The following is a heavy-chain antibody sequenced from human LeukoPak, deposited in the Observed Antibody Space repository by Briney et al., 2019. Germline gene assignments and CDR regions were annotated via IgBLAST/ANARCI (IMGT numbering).Heavy chain of an antibody. CDR1: GFTFDDYA. CDR2: ISWNSGSI. CDR3: AKDNCGGDCYSGFDY. Sequence: GGSLRLSCAASGFTFDDYAMHWVRQAPGKGLEWVSGISWNSGSIGYADSVKGRFTISRDNAKNSLYLQMSSLRAEDMALYYCAKDNCGGDCYSGFDYWGQGTLVTVSS. J-gene: IGHJ4*02. D-gene: IGHD2-21*01. V-gene: IGHV3-9*03.